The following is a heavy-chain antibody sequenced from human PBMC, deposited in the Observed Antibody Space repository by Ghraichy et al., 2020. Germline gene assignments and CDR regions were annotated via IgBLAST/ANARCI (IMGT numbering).Heavy chain of an antibody. D-gene: IGHD3-22*01. J-gene: IGHJ4*02. CDR2: IFHDGTT. V-gene: IGHV4-38-2*01. CDR1: GYSISSSYY. Sequence: SQTLSLTCVVSGYSISSSYYWGWIRQPPGKVLEWLGSIFHDGTTHYNPSLKSRVTVSVDTAKNQFSLKLSSVTAADTAVYYCARVVDSTGYPAYWCQGTLVTVSS. CDR3: ARVVDSTGYPAY.